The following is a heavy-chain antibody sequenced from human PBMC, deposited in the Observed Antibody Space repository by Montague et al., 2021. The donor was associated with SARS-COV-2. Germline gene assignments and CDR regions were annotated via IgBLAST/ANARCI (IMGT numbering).Heavy chain of an antibody. CDR1: GDSVKTNLYY. D-gene: IGHD2-15*01. CDR3: ANADRCSSGSCYSPFDS. J-gene: IGHJ4*02. V-gene: IGHV4-39*01. Sequence: SETLSLTCTVSGDSVKTNLYYWGWIRQPPGKGLEWIGNIYYTGTTYYNSSLMSRVTMSVDTSKNQFSLKLTSVTAADTAVYYCANADRCSSGSCYSPFDSWGQGSLVTVSS. CDR2: IYYTGTT.